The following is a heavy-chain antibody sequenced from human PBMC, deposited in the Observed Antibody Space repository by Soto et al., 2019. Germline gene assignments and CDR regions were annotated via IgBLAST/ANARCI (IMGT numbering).Heavy chain of an antibody. J-gene: IGHJ4*02. CDR3: AKEGSVVATTPDFDY. CDR2: ISYDGSYK. V-gene: IGHV3-30*18. Sequence: QVQLVESGGGVVQPGRYLRFSCAASGVTFSSYGMHWVRQAPGKGLEWVAVISYDGSYKYYADSMKGRVTISRDNSKNTLYVQMNSLRAEDTAVYYCAKEGSVVATTPDFDYWGQATLVTVSS. D-gene: IGHD5-12*01. CDR1: GVTFSSYG.